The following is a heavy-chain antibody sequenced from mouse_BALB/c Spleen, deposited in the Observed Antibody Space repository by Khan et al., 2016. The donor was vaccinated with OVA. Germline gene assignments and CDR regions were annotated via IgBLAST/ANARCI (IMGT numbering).Heavy chain of an antibody. CDR1: GYTFTSYY. J-gene: IGHJ3*01. D-gene: IGHD2-1*01. CDR3: ARSGYGNPFAY. V-gene: IGHV1S81*02. CDR2: INPNNGDS. Sequence: QVQLQQSGAELVKPGTSVKISCKASGYTFTSYYMYWVKQRPGQGLEWIGGINPNNGDSNFNEKFKSKATLTVDKSSSTAYMQLGILTAEDSAVYYFARSGYGNPFAYWGQGTLGTVSA.